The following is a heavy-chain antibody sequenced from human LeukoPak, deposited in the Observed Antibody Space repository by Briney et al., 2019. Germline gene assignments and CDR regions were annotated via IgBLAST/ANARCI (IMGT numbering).Heavy chain of an antibody. Sequence: GESLKISCKGSGYSFTSYWIGWVRQMPGKGLGWMGIIYPGDSDTRYSPSFQGQVTISADKSISTAYLQWSSLKASDTAMYYCARPGHCTNGVCYTGLDYWGQGTLVTVSS. CDR3: ARPGHCTNGVCYTGLDY. V-gene: IGHV5-51*01. J-gene: IGHJ4*02. CDR2: IYPGDSDT. CDR1: GYSFTSYW. D-gene: IGHD2-8*01.